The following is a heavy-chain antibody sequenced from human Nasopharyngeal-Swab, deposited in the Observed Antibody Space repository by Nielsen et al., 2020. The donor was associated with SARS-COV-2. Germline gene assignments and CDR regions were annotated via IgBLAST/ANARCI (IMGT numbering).Heavy chain of an antibody. Sequence: SQTLSLTCAVYGGSFSGYYWSWIRQPPGKGLEWIGEIYHSGSTNYNPSLKSRVTISVDKSKNQFSLKLSSVTAADTAVYYCARYMDVWGQGTTVTVSS. CDR1: GGSFSGYY. J-gene: IGHJ6*02. CDR2: IYHSGST. CDR3: ARYMDV. V-gene: IGHV4-34*01.